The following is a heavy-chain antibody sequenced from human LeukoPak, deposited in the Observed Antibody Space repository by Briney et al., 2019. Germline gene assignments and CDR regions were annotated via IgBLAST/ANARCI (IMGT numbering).Heavy chain of an antibody. J-gene: IGHJ4*02. D-gene: IGHD3-22*01. CDR1: GYTFTGYY. CDR2: INPNSGGT. V-gene: IGHV1-2*06. Sequence: AXXXXSCKASGYTFTGYYMHWVRQAPGQGLEWMGRINPNSGGTDYAQKFQGRVTMTRDTSISTAYMEVSRLRSDDTAVYYCARGGYDSSGYYYVFSLDYWGQGTLVTVSS. CDR3: ARGGYDSSGYYYVFSLDY.